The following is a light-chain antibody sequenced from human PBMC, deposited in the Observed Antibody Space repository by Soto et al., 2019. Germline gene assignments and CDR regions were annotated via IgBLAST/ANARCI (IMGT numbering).Light chain of an antibody. CDR1: SSNIGAGYD. CDR3: RSYDCSLSGSV. J-gene: IGLJ3*02. Sequence: QSVLTQPPSVSGAPGQRVTISCTGSSSNIGAGYDVHWYQQLPGTAPKLLIYGNSNRPSGVPDRFSGSKSGTSASLAITGVQAEDEADYYCRSYDCSLSGSVFGGGTKLTVL. CDR2: GNS. V-gene: IGLV1-40*01.